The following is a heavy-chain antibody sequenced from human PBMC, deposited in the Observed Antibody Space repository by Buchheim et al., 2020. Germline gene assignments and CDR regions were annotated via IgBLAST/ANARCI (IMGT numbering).Heavy chain of an antibody. V-gene: IGHV4-39*07. CDR3: ARDESYYDSSGYPPYYFDY. CDR1: GGSISSSSYY. Sequence: QLQLQESGPGLVKPSETLSLTCTVSGGSISSSSYYWGWIRQPPGKGLEWIGSIYYRGSTYYHPSFKSRVTISVDTSKNQFALKLSSVTAADTAVYYCARDESYYDSSGYPPYYFDYWGQGT. CDR2: IYYRGST. J-gene: IGHJ4*02. D-gene: IGHD3-22*01.